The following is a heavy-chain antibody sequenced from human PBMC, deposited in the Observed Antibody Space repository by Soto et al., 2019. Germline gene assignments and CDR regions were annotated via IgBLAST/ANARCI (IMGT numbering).Heavy chain of an antibody. V-gene: IGHV3-48*02. D-gene: IGHD3-3*01. J-gene: IGHJ6*02. CDR3: ARDRSTIFSYGMDV. CDR1: GFTFSSYS. CDR2: ISSSSSTI. Sequence: EVQLVESGGGLVQPGGSLRLSCAASGFTFSSYSMNWVRQAPGKGLEWVSYISSSSSTIYYADSVKGRFTISRDNAKNSLYLQMNSLRDEDTAVYYCARDRSTIFSYGMDVWGQGTTVTVSS.